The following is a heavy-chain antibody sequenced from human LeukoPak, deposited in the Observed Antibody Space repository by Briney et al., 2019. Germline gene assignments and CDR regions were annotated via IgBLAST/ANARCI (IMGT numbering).Heavy chain of an antibody. V-gene: IGHV3-64D*09. CDR2: ITTDGGIT. J-gene: IGHJ5*02. CDR1: GFTFSRYH. D-gene: IGHD2-8*01. CDR3: VRNGFFDP. Sequence: PGGSLRLSCSPSGFTFSRYHMHWVRQAPGKGLQYVSTITTDGGITYYADSVKGRFTISRDNFRNTLYLQMSSLRAEDTAVYYCVRNGFFDPWGQGTLVTVSS.